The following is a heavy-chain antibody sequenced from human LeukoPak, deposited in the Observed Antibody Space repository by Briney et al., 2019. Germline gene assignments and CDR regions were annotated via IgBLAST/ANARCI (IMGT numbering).Heavy chain of an antibody. V-gene: IGHV3-33*01. CDR2: IWYDGSNK. CDR1: GYTFTSYG. CDR3: AREGQLVQAYYFDY. J-gene: IGHJ4*02. Sequence: SCKASGYTFTSYGISWVRQAPGKGLEWVAVIWYDGSNKYYADSVKGRFTISRDNSKNTLYLQMNSLRAEDTAVYYCAREGQLVQAYYFDYWGQGALVTVSS. D-gene: IGHD6-13*01.